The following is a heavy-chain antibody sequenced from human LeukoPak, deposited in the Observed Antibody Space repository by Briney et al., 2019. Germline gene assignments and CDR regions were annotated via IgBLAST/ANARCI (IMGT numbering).Heavy chain of an antibody. J-gene: IGHJ4*02. CDR3: AMGAIVATIDY. Sequence: GGSLRLSCAASGLTVSSNYMSWVRQAPGKGLEWVSLIYSGSSTYYADSVKGRFTISKDKSKNTLYLQMSSLRVEDTTVYYCAMGAIVATIDYWGQGTLVTVSS. CDR1: GLTVSSNY. CDR2: IYSGSST. V-gene: IGHV3-66*01. D-gene: IGHD5-12*01.